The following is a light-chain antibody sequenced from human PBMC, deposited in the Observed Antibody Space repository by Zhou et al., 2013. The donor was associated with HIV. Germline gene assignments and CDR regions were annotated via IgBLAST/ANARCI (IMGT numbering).Light chain of an antibody. J-gene: IGKJ5*01. CDR2: AAS. Sequence: DIQMTQSPSTLSASVGDRVTITCRASQSISNWLAWYQQKPGKAPKLLIYAASSLQSGVPSRFSGSESGTDFTLTISSLQPEDFATYYCQQSYSTPVTFGQGTRLEIK. V-gene: IGKV1-39*01. CDR1: QSISNW. CDR3: QQSYSTPVT.